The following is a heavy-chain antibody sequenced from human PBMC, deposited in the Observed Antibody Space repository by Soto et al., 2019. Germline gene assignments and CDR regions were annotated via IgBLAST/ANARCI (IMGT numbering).Heavy chain of an antibody. J-gene: IGHJ6*04. CDR1: GFTFSSYG. D-gene: IGHD3-3*01. V-gene: IGHV3-30*18. Sequence: WGSLRLSCAASGFTFSSYGMHWVRQAPGKGLEWVAVISYDGSNKYYADSVKGRFTISRDNSKNTLYLQMNSLRAEDTAVYYCANVLRFLESTVGGGGMAVRGKGPTVTVSS. CDR3: ANVLRFLESTVGGGGMAV. CDR2: ISYDGSNK.